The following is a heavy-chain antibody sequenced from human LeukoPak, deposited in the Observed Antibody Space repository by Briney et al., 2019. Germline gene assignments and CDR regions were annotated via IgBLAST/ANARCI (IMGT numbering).Heavy chain of an antibody. V-gene: IGHV3-64D*06. CDR2: ISSNGGST. CDR3: VKDRGVRYFDWSYDY. Sequence: GSLRLSCSASGFTFSTYPMHWVRQAPGKGLVYVSTISSNGGSTYYADSVKGRFTISRDNSKNTLYLQMSSLRAEDTAVYYCVKDRGVRYFDWSYDYWGQGTLVTVSS. J-gene: IGHJ4*02. D-gene: IGHD3-9*01. CDR1: GFTFSTYP.